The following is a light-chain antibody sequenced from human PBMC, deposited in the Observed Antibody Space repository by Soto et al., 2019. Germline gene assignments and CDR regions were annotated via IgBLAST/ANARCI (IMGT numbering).Light chain of an antibody. CDR2: GAS. CDR3: QQYGNSPFT. V-gene: IGKV3-20*01. J-gene: IGKJ2*01. CDR1: LSVTSSY. Sequence: EIVLTQSPGTLSLSPGERATLSCRASLSVTSSYLAWYQQKPGQAPGVLIYGASSRPTGIPDRFSGSGSGTDFTLTISRLEPEDIAVYYCQQYGNSPFTFGQGTKLEIK.